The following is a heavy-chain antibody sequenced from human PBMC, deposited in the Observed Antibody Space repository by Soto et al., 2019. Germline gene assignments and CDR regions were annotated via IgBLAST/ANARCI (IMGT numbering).Heavy chain of an antibody. Sequence: EVQLVESGGGLVQRGGSLRLSCAASGFTFSYYWMHWVRHAPGQGLVWVSHIHSDGSSTTYADSVKGRFTISRDNAKNTVYLQMNSLRAEDTDVYYCARGDKGGFDLWGQGTTVTVSS. CDR1: GFTFSYYW. D-gene: IGHD2-21*02. CDR2: IHSDGSST. CDR3: ARGDKGGFDL. J-gene: IGHJ3*01. V-gene: IGHV3-74*01.